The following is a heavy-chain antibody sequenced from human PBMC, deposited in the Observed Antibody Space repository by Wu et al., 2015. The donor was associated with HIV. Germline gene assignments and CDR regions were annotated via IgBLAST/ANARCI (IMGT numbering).Heavy chain of an antibody. J-gene: IGHJ4*02. CDR1: GGTFSSYA. CDR2: INPNSGGT. D-gene: IGHD3-3*01. V-gene: IGHV1-2*02. CDR3: ARGDFWSGYCPDY. Sequence: QVQLVQSGAEVKKPGSSVKVSCKASGGTFSSYAISWVRQAPGQGLEWMGWINPNSGGTNYAQKFQGRVTMTRDTSISTAYMELSRLRSDDTAVYYCARGDFWSGYCPDYWGQGTLVTVSS.